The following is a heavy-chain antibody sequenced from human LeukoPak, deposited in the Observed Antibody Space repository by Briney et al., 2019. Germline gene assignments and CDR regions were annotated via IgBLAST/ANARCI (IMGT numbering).Heavy chain of an antibody. Sequence: GGSLRLSCEASGFAFSFFAMSWVRQAPGKGLEWVANIKQDGSEKYYVDSVKGRFTISRDNAKNSLYLQMNSLRAEDTAVYYCARDPRGYSSYYFDYWGQGTLVTVSS. D-gene: IGHD5-18*01. CDR1: GFAFSFFA. CDR2: IKQDGSEK. CDR3: ARDPRGYSSYYFDY. J-gene: IGHJ4*02. V-gene: IGHV3-7*05.